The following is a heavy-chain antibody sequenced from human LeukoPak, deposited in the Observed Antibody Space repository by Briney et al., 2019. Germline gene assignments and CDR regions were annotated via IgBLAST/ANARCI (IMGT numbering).Heavy chain of an antibody. CDR2: INPSGGST. CDR1: GYTFTSYY. Sequence: ASVKVSCKASGYTFTSYYMHWVRQAPGQGLEWMGIINPSGGSTSYAQKSQGRVTMTRDMSTSTVYMELSSLRSEDTAVYYCASSTMVEELDVWGKGTTVTVSS. D-gene: IGHD3-10*01. CDR3: ASSTMVEELDV. V-gene: IGHV1-46*01. J-gene: IGHJ6*04.